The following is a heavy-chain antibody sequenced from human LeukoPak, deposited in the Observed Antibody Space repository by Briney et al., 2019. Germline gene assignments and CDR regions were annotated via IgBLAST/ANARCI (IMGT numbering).Heavy chain of an antibody. D-gene: IGHD6-6*01. CDR1: GYTFTSYY. CDR3: ARGLRRGSSSIYY. V-gene: IGHV1-46*01. J-gene: IGHJ4*02. Sequence: GASVKVSCKASGYTFTSYYMYWVRQAPGQGLEWMGIINPSGGSTSYAQKLQGRVTMTRDTSTSTVYMELSRLRSDDTAVYYCARGLRRGSSSIYYWGQGTLVTVSS. CDR2: INPSGGST.